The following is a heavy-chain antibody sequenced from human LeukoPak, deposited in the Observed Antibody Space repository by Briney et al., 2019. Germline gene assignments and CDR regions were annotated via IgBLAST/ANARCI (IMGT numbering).Heavy chain of an antibody. CDR1: AFTFSGYW. CDR2: INQDGSEQ. D-gene: IGHD6-13*01. J-gene: IGHJ4*02. V-gene: IGHV3-7*01. CDR3: ARDGFVGAADY. Sequence: GGSLRLSCAASAFTFSGYWMNWVRQAPGKGPEWVANINQDGSEQHYVDSVKGRFTISRDNAKNSLFLQMNSLRVEDTAVFYCARDGFVGAADYWGQGTLVTVSS.